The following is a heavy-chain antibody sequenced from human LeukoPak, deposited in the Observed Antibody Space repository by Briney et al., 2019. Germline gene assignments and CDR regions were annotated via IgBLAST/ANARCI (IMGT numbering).Heavy chain of an antibody. D-gene: IGHD3-9*01. Sequence: SETLSLTCTVSGDSISSSYWSWIRQPPGKGLEWIGYIYHSGSTYYNPSLKSRVTISVDRSKNQFSLKLSSVTAADTAVYYCARAGYDILTGYYKGAFDIWGQGTMVTVSS. J-gene: IGHJ3*02. CDR3: ARAGYDILTGYYKGAFDI. V-gene: IGHV4-30-2*01. CDR1: GDSISSSY. CDR2: IYHSGST.